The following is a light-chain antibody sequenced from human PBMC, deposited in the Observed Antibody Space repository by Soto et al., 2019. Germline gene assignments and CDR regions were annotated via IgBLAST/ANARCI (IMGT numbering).Light chain of an antibody. CDR2: DVS. Sequence: LTQPASVSGSPGQSITISCTGTSSDVGGYNYVSWYQQHPGKAPKLMIYDVSNRPSGVSNRFSGSKSGNTASLTISGLQAEDEADYYCSSYTSSSTLGSYVXGTGTKVTVL. CDR3: SSYTSSSTLGSYV. CDR1: SSDVGGYNY. J-gene: IGLJ1*01. V-gene: IGLV2-14*01.